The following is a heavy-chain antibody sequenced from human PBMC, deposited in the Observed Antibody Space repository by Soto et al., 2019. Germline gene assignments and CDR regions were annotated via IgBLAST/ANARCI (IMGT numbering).Heavy chain of an antibody. J-gene: IGHJ3*02. CDR2: MSSSSNYI. D-gene: IGHD6-13*01. CDR3: ARVHAAAGIDAFDI. Sequence: GGSLRLSCAASGFTFSSYSMNWVRQAPGKGLEWVSSMSSSSNYIYYADSVKGRFTISRDNAKNSLYLQMNSLRAEDTAVYYCARVHAAAGIDAFDIWGQGTMVTV. CDR1: GFTFSSYS. V-gene: IGHV3-21*01.